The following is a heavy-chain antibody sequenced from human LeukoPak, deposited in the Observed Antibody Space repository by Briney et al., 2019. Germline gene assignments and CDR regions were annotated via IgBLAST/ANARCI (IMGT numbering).Heavy chain of an antibody. CDR2: ISEESSSI. Sequence: GGSLRLSCVASGFTFNGYAMHWVRHGPGQGLEWVSGISEESSSIVYADSVKGRFTISRDNAKNTLYLQMNSLRAEDTAVYYCAKEIIVAMAQTYYYYYGMDVWGQGTTVTVSS. D-gene: IGHD2-15*01. CDR1: GFTFNGYA. V-gene: IGHV3-9*01. CDR3: AKEIIVAMAQTYYYYYGMDV. J-gene: IGHJ6*02.